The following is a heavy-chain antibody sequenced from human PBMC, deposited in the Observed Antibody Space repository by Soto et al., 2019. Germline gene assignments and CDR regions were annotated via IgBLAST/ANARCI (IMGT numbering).Heavy chain of an antibody. Sequence: ASVKVSCKASGYTFTSYAMHWVRQAPGQRLEWMGWINAGNSNTKYSQKFQGRVTITRDTSASTAYMELSSLRSEDTAVYYCARATCGGDCYSDYWGQGTLVTVSS. CDR1: GYTFTSYA. V-gene: IGHV1-3*01. CDR3: ARATCGGDCYSDY. J-gene: IGHJ4*02. D-gene: IGHD2-21*02. CDR2: INAGNSNT.